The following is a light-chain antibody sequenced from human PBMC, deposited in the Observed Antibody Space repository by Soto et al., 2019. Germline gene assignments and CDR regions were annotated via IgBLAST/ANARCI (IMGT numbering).Light chain of an antibody. CDR3: QQYGSAPFT. CDR2: DAS. CDR1: QSVRSH. Sequence: IVMTQSPATLSVSPGEGVTLSCRASQSVRSHLAWYRQKPGQTPRLLIYDASSRATGIPDRISGSGSGTDFTLTISRLEPEDFAVYYCQQYGSAPFTFGPGTKVDIK. V-gene: IGKV3-20*01. J-gene: IGKJ3*01.